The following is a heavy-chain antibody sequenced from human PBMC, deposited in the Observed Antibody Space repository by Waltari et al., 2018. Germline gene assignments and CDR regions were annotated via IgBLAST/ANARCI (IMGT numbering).Heavy chain of an antibody. D-gene: IGHD3-10*01. J-gene: IGHJ6*02. V-gene: IGHV4-34*01. CDR1: GGSFSVYY. Sequence: QVQLQQWGAGLLKPSETLSLTCPVYGGSFSVYYWSWIRQPPGKGLEGIGEINHSGSTNYNPSLKSRVTISVDTSKNQFSLKLSSVTAADTAVYYCARGRAGVRGVIKSLYYYYGMDVWGQGTTVTVSS. CDR3: ARGRAGVRGVIKSLYYYYGMDV. CDR2: INHSGST.